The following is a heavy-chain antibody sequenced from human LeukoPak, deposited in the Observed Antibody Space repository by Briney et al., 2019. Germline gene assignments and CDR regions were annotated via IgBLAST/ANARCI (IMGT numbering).Heavy chain of an antibody. CDR3: ARDALEWLLVYGMDV. Sequence: ASVKVSCKASGYTFSGYYIHWVRQAPGQGLEWMGIINPSGGSTSYAQKFQGRVTMTRDTSTSTVYMELSSLRSEDTAVYYCARDALEWLLVYGMDVWGQGTTVTVSS. CDR2: INPSGGST. J-gene: IGHJ6*02. CDR1: GYTFSGYY. V-gene: IGHV1-46*01. D-gene: IGHD3-3*01.